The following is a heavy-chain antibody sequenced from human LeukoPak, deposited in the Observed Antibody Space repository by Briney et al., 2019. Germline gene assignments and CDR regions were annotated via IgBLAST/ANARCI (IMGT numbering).Heavy chain of an antibody. V-gene: IGHV3-33*01. CDR2: IWYDGSNK. D-gene: IGHD3-9*01. CDR1: GFTFSSYG. Sequence: GRSLRLSCAASGFTFSSYGMHWVRQAPGKGLEWVAVIWYDGSNKYYAGSVKGRFTIARDNSKNTLYLQMNSLRAEDTAVYYCARDEMRYFDWLLYHFDYWGQGTLVTVSS. J-gene: IGHJ4*02. CDR3: ARDEMRYFDWLLYHFDY.